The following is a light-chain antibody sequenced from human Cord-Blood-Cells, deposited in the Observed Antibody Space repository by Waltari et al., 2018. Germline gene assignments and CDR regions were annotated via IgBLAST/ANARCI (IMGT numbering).Light chain of an antibody. V-gene: IGLV3-25*03. CDR2: KDS. J-gene: IGLJ7*01. CDR1: ALPKQD. Sequence: SYELTQPPPVSVSPGQPARITCSGDALPKQDASWYQQKPGQAPVLVIYKDSERPSGIPERFSGSSSGTTVTLTISGVQAEDEADYYCQSADSSGTYAVFGGGTQLTVL. CDR3: QSADSSGTYAV.